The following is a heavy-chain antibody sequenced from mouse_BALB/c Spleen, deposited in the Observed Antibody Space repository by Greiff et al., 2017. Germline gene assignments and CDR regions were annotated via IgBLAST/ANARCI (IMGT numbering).Heavy chain of an antibody. CDR3: ASYDYDGAWFAY. Sequence: EVKLQESGPDLVKPSQSLSLTCTVTGYSITSGYSWHWIRQFPGNKLEWMGYIHYSGSTNYNPSLKSRISITRDTSKNQFFLQLNSVTTEDTATYYCASYDYDGAWFAYWGQGTLVTVSA. CDR2: IHYSGST. D-gene: IGHD2-4*01. J-gene: IGHJ3*01. CDR1: GYSITSGYS. V-gene: IGHV3-1*02.